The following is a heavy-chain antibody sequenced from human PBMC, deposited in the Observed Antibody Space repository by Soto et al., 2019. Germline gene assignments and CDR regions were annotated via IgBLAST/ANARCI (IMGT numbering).Heavy chain of an antibody. CDR3: ARDTGFGELLF. J-gene: IGHJ4*02. CDR2: ISSSSSTI. D-gene: IGHD3-10*01. CDR1: GFTFSSYS. Sequence: HPGGSLRLSCAASGFTFSSYSMNWVRQAPGKGLEWVSYISSSSSTIYYADSVKGRFTISRDNAKNSLYLQMNSLRAEDTAVYYCARDTGFGELLFWGQGTLVTFSS. V-gene: IGHV3-48*01.